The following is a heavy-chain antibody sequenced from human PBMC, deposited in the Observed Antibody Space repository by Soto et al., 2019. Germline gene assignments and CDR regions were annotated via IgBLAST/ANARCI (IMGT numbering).Heavy chain of an antibody. CDR1: GFTFSSYS. CDR3: ARGAAVAGTDWFDP. Sequence: KAVGSLRLSCAVSGFTFSSYSMNWVRQAPGKGLEWVASISSISSYIYYAAPMKGRFTTSRANAKNPLHLQMTSLRAETSAVYYCARGAAVAGTDWFDPWGQGTLVTVSS. V-gene: IGHV3-21*01. J-gene: IGHJ5*02. D-gene: IGHD6-19*01. CDR2: ISSISSYI.